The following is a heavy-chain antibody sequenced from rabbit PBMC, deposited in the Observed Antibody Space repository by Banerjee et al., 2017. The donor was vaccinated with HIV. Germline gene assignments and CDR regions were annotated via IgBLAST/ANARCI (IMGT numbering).Heavy chain of an antibody. V-gene: IGHV1S45*01. CDR2: IYTGGGDT. J-gene: IGHJ4*01. Sequence: QEQLVESGGGLVQPEGSLTLTCTASGFSFSGSDWICWVRQAPGKGLEWIACIYTGGGDTYYASWAKGRLTISKTSSTTVDLKMTSLTAADTATYFCARNDDYGDAGYSLWGPGTLVTVS. CDR3: ARNDDYGDAGYSL. D-gene: IGHD2-1*01. CDR1: GFSFSGSDW.